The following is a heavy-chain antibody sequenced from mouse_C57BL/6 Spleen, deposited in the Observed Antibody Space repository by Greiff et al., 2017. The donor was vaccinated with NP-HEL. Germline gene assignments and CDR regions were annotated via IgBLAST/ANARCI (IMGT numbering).Heavy chain of an antibody. Sequence: EVQVVESGGGLVKPGGSLKLSCAASGFTFSDYGMHWVRPAPEKGLEWVAYISSGSSTIYYADTVKGRFTISRDNAKNTLFLQMTSVRSEDTAMYYCARTGYFGYFDVWGTGTTVTVSS. CDR3: ARTGYFGYFDV. CDR2: ISSGSSTI. D-gene: IGHD2-3*01. CDR1: GFTFSDYG. V-gene: IGHV5-17*01. J-gene: IGHJ1*03.